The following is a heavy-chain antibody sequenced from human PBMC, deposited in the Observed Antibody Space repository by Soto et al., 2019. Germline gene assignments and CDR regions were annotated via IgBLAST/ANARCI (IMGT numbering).Heavy chain of an antibody. J-gene: IGHJ4*02. Sequence: QVQLQQWGAGLLKPSETLVLTCAVYGGSFSGYYWSWIRQPPGRGLEWIGEIDHRGGTNYNPSLKSRVSISVDTSKNQFSLKLNSVTAADTAVYYCARGVWETRFGYWGQGTPVTVSS. V-gene: IGHV4-34*01. CDR2: IDHRGGT. CDR1: GGSFSGYY. CDR3: ARGVWETRFGY. D-gene: IGHD1-26*01.